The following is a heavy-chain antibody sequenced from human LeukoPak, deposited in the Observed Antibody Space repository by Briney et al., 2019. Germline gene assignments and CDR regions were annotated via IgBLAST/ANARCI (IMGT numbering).Heavy chain of an antibody. V-gene: IGHV3-48*03. D-gene: IGHD6-19*01. Sequence: PGGSLRLSCSASGFTLSSYEMNWVRQAPGKGLEWVAYITRSDNTRTYAAPVKGRFTIANDNAKDSLYLEMNRLRAEDTAVYYCAREIVSAGPGNFDYWGQGTLVTVSS. J-gene: IGHJ4*02. CDR3: AREIVSAGPGNFDY. CDR1: GFTLSSYE. CDR2: ITRSDNTR.